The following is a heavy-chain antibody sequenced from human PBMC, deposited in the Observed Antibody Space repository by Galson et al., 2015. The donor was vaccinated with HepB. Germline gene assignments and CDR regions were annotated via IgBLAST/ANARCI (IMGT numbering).Heavy chain of an antibody. Sequence: SLRLSCAASGFPFNIYTMGWVRQAPGKGLEWVSVILSNGNTYYPDSLKGRFTISRDNSKNTLDLRMNSLRVEDTAVYFCARRVEGSFDLWGQGTLVTVSP. V-gene: IGHV3-23*01. CDR2: ILSNGNT. J-gene: IGHJ4*02. CDR1: GFPFNIYT. CDR3: ARRVEGSFDL. D-gene: IGHD3-10*01.